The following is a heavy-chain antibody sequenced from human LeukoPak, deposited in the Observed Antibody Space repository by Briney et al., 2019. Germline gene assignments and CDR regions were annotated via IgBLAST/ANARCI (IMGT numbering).Heavy chain of an antibody. CDR1: GFTVSSYA. Sequence: GGSLRPSCAASGFTVSSYAMASVRHAPGEGLEWLSDSMGGGGGTFYADSVKGRFTISRDNSKNTLYLQMNSLSAEDTAVYYCAKDLGGKPYYYYGMDVWGQGTTVTVSS. J-gene: IGHJ6*02. V-gene: IGHV3-23*01. CDR2: SMGGGGGT. CDR3: AKDLGGKPYYYYGMDV.